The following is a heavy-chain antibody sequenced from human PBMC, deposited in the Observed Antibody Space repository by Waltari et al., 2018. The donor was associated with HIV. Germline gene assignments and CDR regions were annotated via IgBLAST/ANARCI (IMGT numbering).Heavy chain of an antibody. V-gene: IGHV3-11*04. CDR2: ISRCGTV. Sequence: QVQLVESGGGLVKPGGSLRLSCAASGFTFSDHYMSWHRVVPGKGLEWLSYISRCGTVFYADSVKGRFTISRDNAKNSLYLQMDSLRVEDTAVYFCARDLDGPRSSAYDYWGQGTLVTVSS. J-gene: IGHJ4*02. CDR1: GFTFSDHY. CDR3: ARDLDGPRSSAYDY.